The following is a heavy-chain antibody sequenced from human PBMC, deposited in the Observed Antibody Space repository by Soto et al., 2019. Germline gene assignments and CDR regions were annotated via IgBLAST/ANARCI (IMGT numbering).Heavy chain of an antibody. CDR1: GYTFTSYG. D-gene: IGHD3-3*01. CDR3: ARDSPFFGVVINEGDDPYYFDY. V-gene: IGHV1-18*01. Sequence: ASVKVSCKASGYTFTSYGISWVRQAPGQGLEWMGWISAYNGNTNYAQKLQGRVTMTKDTSTSTAYMELRSLRADDTAVYYCARDSPFFGVVINEGDDPYYFDYWGQGTLVTVSS. CDR2: ISAYNGNT. J-gene: IGHJ4*02.